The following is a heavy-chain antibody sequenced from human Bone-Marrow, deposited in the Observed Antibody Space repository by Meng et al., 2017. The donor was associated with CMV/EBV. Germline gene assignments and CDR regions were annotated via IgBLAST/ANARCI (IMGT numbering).Heavy chain of an antibody. V-gene: IGHV3-33*01. J-gene: IGHJ6*02. CDR2: IWYDGSNK. CDR1: GFTFSSYG. Sequence: GGSLRLSCAASGFTFSSYGMHWVRQAPGKGLEWVAVIWYDGSNKYYADSVKGRFTISRDNAKNSLYLQMNSLRAEDTAVYYCAREGYDFWSSYYYYGMDVWGQGTTVTVSS. D-gene: IGHD3-3*01. CDR3: AREGYDFWSSYYYYGMDV.